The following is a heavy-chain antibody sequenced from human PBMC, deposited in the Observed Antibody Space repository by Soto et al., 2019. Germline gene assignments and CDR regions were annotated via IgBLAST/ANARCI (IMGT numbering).Heavy chain of an antibody. D-gene: IGHD2-15*01. Sequence: ASVKVSCKASGGTFSSYAISWVRQAPGQGLEWMGGIIPIFGTANYAQKFQGRVTITADESTSTAYMELSSLRSEDTAVYYCASSGVVVVAATRNYYGMDAWGQGTTVTVSS. CDR3: ASSGVVVVAATRNYYGMDA. J-gene: IGHJ6*02. CDR1: GGTFSSYA. CDR2: IIPIFGTA. V-gene: IGHV1-69*13.